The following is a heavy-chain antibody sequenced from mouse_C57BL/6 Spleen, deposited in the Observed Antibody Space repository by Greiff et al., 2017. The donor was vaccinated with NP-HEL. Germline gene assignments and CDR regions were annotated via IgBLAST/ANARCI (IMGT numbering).Heavy chain of an antibody. CDR2: IWSGGST. D-gene: IGHD2-4*01. Sequence: QVQLKESGPGLVQPSQSLSITCTVSGFSLTSYGVHWVRQSPGKGLEWLGVIWSGGSTDYNAAFISRLSISKDNSNTQVFFKMNSLQADDTAIYYCARYDYDEGYDYAMDYWGQGTSVTVSS. J-gene: IGHJ4*01. V-gene: IGHV2-2*01. CDR3: ARYDYDEGYDYAMDY. CDR1: GFSLTSYG.